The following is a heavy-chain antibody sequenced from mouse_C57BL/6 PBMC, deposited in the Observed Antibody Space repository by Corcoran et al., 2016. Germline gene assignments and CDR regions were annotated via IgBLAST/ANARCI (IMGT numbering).Heavy chain of an antibody. CDR2: IYPGSGNT. D-gene: IGHD4-1*01. J-gene: IGHJ3*01. CDR3: ARERTGTGFAY. Sequence: QVQLKQSGAELVRPGASVKLSCKASGYTFTDYYINWVKQRPGQGLEWIARIYPGSGNTYYNEKFKGKATLTAEKSSSTAYMQLSSLTSEDSAVYFCARERTGTGFAYWGQGTLVTVSA. CDR1: GYTFTDYY. V-gene: IGHV1-76*01.